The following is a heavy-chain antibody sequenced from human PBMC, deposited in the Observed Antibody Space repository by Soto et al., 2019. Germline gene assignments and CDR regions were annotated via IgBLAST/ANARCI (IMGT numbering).Heavy chain of an antibody. Sequence: PSETLSLTCTVSGASISSGGYYWSWIRQHPGKGLEWLGYIYDNGTTYYNPSLKSRVSISRDKSKNQFSLKMTSLTAADTAVYYCASGQVGATTWFDTWGQGTKVTVSS. CDR2: IYDNGTT. CDR1: GASISSGGYY. D-gene: IGHD1-26*01. CDR3: ASGQVGATTWFDT. V-gene: IGHV4-31*03. J-gene: IGHJ5*02.